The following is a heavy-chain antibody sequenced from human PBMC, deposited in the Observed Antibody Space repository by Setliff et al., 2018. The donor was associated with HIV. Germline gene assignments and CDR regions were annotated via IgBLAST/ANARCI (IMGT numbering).Heavy chain of an antibody. CDR3: ARRRPTPSGFYSKYYMDV. CDR1: GGSISSYY. D-gene: IGHD2-15*01. CDR2: INYSGTT. Sequence: SETLSLTCTVSGGSISSYYWSWIRQPPGKRLEWIGHINYSGTTNYNPSLKSRVTISVDTSKNQISLRLSSVTAADTAVYYCARRRPTPSGFYSKYYMDVWGKGTTVTVSS. J-gene: IGHJ6*03. V-gene: IGHV4-59*08.